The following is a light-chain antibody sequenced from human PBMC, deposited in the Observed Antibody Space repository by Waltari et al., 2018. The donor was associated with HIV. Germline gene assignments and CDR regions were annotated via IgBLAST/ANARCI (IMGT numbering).Light chain of an antibody. CDR3: ASWEDSLHGPV. Sequence: QSVLTQPPSASGTPGQRVTISCSGSSYKIGNNPVEWYQQLPGTAPKLLIYSNNQRPSGVPDRISGSKSGTSASLAIGGFQSDDEADYYCASWEDSLHGPVFGGGTKLTVL. J-gene: IGLJ2*01. V-gene: IGLV1-44*01. CDR1: SYKIGNNP. CDR2: SNN.